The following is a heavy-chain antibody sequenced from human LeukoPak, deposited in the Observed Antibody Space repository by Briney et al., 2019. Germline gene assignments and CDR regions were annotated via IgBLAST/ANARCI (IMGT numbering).Heavy chain of an antibody. V-gene: IGHV4-38-2*02. CDR2: ISHSGST. CDR1: GYSIRSGYY. CDR3: ATMYSSSWHGMDV. Sequence: SETLSLTCIVSGYSIRSGYYWGWIRQPPGKGLEWIGSISHSGSTYYNPSLKSRVTISVDTSKNQFSLKLSSVTAADTAVYYCATMYSSSWHGMDVWAKGPRSPSP. J-gene: IGHJ6*02. D-gene: IGHD6-13*01.